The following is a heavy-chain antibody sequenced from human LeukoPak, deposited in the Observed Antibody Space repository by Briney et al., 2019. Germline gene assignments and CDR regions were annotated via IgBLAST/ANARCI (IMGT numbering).Heavy chain of an antibody. J-gene: IGHJ4*02. V-gene: IGHV3-33*06. Sequence: RSLRLSCAASGFTFSSYGVHWVRQAPGKGLEWVAAIWYDGSNKYYADSVKGRFTISRDNSKNTLYLQMNSLRAEDTAVYYCAKDPVTMVRGVKGYFDYWGQGTLVTVSS. CDR3: AKDPVTMVRGVKGYFDY. D-gene: IGHD3-10*01. CDR1: GFTFSSYG. CDR2: IWYDGSNK.